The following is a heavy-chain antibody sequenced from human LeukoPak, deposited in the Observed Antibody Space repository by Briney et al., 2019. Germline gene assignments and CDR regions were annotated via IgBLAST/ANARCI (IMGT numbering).Heavy chain of an antibody. V-gene: IGHV1-69*13. CDR1: GGTFSSYA. D-gene: IGHD1-1*01. Sequence: SVKVSCKASGGTFSSYAISWVRQAPGQGLEWMGGIIPIFGTANYAQKFQGRVTITADESTSTAYMELSSLRSEDTAVYYCARDLTYTISTIPPGWFDPWGQETLVTVSS. CDR2: IIPIFGTA. CDR3: ARDLTYTISTIPPGWFDP. J-gene: IGHJ5*02.